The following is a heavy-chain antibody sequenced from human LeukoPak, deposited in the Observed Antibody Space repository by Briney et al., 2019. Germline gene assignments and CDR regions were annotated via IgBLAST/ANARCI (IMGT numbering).Heavy chain of an antibody. CDR3: TRTFLSGDGYKVDYFDY. D-gene: IGHD5-24*01. CDR1: GLTVSSTY. Sequence: GGSLRLSCAASGLTVSSTYMSWVRQAPGKGLEWVSLIYSSGSTYYADSVKGRFTISRDNSKNTLFLQMNSLTAEDTAMYYCTRTFLSGDGYKVDYFDYWGQGTLVTVSS. J-gene: IGHJ4*02. CDR2: IYSSGST. V-gene: IGHV3-53*01.